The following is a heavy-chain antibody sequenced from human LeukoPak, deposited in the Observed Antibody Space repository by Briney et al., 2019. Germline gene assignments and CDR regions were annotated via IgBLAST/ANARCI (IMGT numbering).Heavy chain of an antibody. CDR3: ARDPCAFAGYFDF. J-gene: IGHJ4*02. V-gene: IGHV3-74*01. Sequence: GRSLRLSCAASGFAFSRYWMHWVRHAPGKGLVWVSRIQGDGSSTTYADYVKGRFTISRDNAKNTLYLQMNSLRAEDTAVYFCARDPCAFAGYFDFWGQGTLVTASS. D-gene: IGHD3-10*01. CDR1: GFAFSRYW. CDR2: IQGDGSST.